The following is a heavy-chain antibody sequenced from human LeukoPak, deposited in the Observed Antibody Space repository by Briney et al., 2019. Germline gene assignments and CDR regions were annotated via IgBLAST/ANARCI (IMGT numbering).Heavy chain of an antibody. CDR1: GFIFSTYS. J-gene: IGHJ4*02. V-gene: IGHV3-21*01. Sequence: GGSLRLSCAASGFIFSTYSMTWVRQAPGKGLEWVSSMSSGGTYIYYADSVRGRFTISRDNAKNSLSLVMKSLRAEDTAVYYCARDRPTGASRLFVVQWGQGTLLSVSS. CDR3: ARDRPTGASRLFVVQ. CDR2: MSSGGTYI. D-gene: IGHD3-3*01.